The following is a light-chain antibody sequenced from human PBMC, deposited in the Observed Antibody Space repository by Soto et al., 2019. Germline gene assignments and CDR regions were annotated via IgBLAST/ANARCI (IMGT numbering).Light chain of an antibody. CDR3: CSYAADYRLV. J-gene: IGLJ3*02. Sequence: QSVLTQPRSVSASPGQSVTISCTGTSSNVGDYNYVSWYQQNPGKAPKLMIYDASKRPSGVPDRFSGSKSGNAASLTISGLEADDEAYYYCCSYAADYRLVFGGGTKLTVL. CDR2: DAS. V-gene: IGLV2-11*01. CDR1: SSNVGDYNY.